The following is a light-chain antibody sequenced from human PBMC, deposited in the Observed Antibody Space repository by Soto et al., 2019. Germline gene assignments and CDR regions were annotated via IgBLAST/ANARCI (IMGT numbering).Light chain of an antibody. J-gene: IGKJ1*01. CDR1: QSISSW. V-gene: IGKV1-5*03. CDR3: KHYNSYSEA. Sequence: DIQMTQSPSTLSASVGDRVTITCRASQSISSWLAWYQQKPGKAHKLLIYKASSLESGVQSRFSGSGSGTEFTLTIRSLQPDDFATYYCKHYNSYSEAFGQGTKVDNK. CDR2: KAS.